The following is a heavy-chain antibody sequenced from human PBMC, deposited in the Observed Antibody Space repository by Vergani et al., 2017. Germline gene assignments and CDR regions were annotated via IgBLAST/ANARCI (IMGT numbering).Heavy chain of an antibody. D-gene: IGHD3-10*01. CDR1: GGSISSGGYY. CDR3: AGGDRFGGPRQGGLRHYYYYYYMDV. Sequence: QVQLQESGPGLVKPSQTLSLTCAVSGGSISSGGYYWSWIRQHPGKGLEWIGYIYYSGSTYYNPSLKSRVTISVDTSKNQFSLKLISVTAADTAVHYCAGGDRFGGPRQGGLRHYYYYYYMDVWGKGTTVTVSS. CDR2: IYYSGST. J-gene: IGHJ6*03. V-gene: IGHV4-31*11.